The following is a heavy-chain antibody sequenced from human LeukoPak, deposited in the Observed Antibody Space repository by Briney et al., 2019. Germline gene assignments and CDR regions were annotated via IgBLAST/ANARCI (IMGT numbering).Heavy chain of an antibody. V-gene: IGHV3-23*01. Sequence: GGSLRLSCAASGFTFGSYAMSWVRQAPGKGLEWVSAISGSGGSTYYADSVKGRFTISRDNSRNTLFLQMNSLRAEDTAVYYCAKKEGSTWCGFCFDYWGQGTLVTVSS. J-gene: IGHJ4*02. CDR2: ISGSGGST. CDR3: AKKEGSTWCGFCFDY. CDR1: GFTFGSYA. D-gene: IGHD6-13*01.